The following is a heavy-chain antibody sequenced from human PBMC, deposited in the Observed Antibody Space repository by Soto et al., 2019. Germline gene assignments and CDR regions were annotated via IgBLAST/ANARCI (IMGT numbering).Heavy chain of an antibody. CDR3: AHRVLVVVTRTSVWFDP. CDR2: IYWDDDK. Sequence: QITLKESGPTLVKPTQTLTLTCTFSGFSLSTSGVGVGWIRQPPGKALEWLALIYWDDDKRYSPSLKSRLTISKDQSKNHVVLPITTMDPLNTPTYYCAHRVLVVVTRTSVWFDPWGQVTLVTVSS. D-gene: IGHD3-22*01. J-gene: IGHJ5*02. V-gene: IGHV2-5*02. CDR1: GFSLSTSGVG.